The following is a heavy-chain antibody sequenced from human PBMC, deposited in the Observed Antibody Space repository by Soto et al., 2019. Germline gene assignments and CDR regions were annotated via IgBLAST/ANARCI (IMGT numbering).Heavy chain of an antibody. CDR3: ASVATSGYSYGSYYYGMDV. J-gene: IGHJ6*02. CDR2: IYYSGST. CDR1: GGSISSSSYY. D-gene: IGHD5-18*01. Sequence: SETLSLTCTVSGGSISSSSYYWGWIRQPPGKGLEWIGSIYYSGSTYYNPSLKSRVTISVDTSKNQFSLKLSSVTAADTAVYYCASVATSGYSYGSYYYGMDVWGQGTTVTVSS. V-gene: IGHV4-39*01.